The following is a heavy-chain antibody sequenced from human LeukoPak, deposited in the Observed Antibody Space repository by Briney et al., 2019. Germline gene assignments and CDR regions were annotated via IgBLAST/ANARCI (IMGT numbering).Heavy chain of an antibody. CDR3: ARDPLQSGSGSYGY. J-gene: IGHJ4*02. V-gene: IGHV3-23*01. D-gene: IGHD3-10*01. Sequence: GGSLRLSCAASGFTFSNYAMSWVRQAPGRGLEWVAAIVSSGYSAYYGDSVRGRFTISRDNSKNTLYLQMKSLRAEDTAVYYCARDPLQSGSGSYGYWGQGTLVTVSS. CDR1: GFTFSNYA. CDR2: IVSSGYSA.